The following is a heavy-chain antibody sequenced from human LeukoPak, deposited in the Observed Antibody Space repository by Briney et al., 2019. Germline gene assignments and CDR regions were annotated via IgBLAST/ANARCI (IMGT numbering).Heavy chain of an antibody. CDR1: GGSISSGGYY. D-gene: IGHD1-7*01. Sequence: SQTLSLTCTVSGGSISSGGYYWSWIRQPPGKGLEWIGEINHSGSTNYNPSLKSRVTISVDTSKNQFSLKLSSVTAADTAVYYCASLKGTTWRLRPLDYWGQGTLVTVSS. CDR3: ASLKGTTWRLRPLDY. CDR2: INHSGST. V-gene: IGHV4-30-2*01. J-gene: IGHJ4*02.